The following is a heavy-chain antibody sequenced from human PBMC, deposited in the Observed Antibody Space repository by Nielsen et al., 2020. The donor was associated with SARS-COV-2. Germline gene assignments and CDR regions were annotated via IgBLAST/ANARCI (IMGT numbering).Heavy chain of an antibody. D-gene: IGHD3-10*01. CDR1: GFTFRSYT. CDR3: ARQGYYYGSGSYSDY. Sequence: GESLKISCAASGFTFRSYTMNWVRQAPGKGLEWVSSISGTSSYVFYADSVRGRFTISRDNSKNTLYLQMNSLRAEDTAVYYCARQGYYYGSGSYSDYWGQGTLVTVSS. J-gene: IGHJ4*02. CDR2: ISGTSSYV. V-gene: IGHV3-21*01.